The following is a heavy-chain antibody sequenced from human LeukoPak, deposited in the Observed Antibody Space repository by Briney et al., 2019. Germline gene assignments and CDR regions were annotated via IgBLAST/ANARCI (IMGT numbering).Heavy chain of an antibody. V-gene: IGHV3-53*01. CDR2: IYSGGST. J-gene: IGHJ6*02. CDR1: GFTVSSNY. D-gene: IGHD4-17*01. Sequence: PGGSLRLSCAASGFTVSSNYMSWVRLAPGKGLEWVSVIYSGGSTYYADSVKGRFTISRDNSKNTLYLQMNSLRAEDTAVYYCARDTVTTFRFRDYQHYGMDVWGQGTTVTVSS. CDR3: ARDTVTTFRFRDYQHYGMDV.